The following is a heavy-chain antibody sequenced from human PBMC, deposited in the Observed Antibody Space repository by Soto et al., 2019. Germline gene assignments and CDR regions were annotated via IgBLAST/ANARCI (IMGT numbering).Heavy chain of an antibody. CDR3: ARDWGNDAGPLHFDY. Sequence: QVQLVESGGGVVQPGRSLRLSCAASGFTFSSYAMHWVRQAPGKGLEWVAVISYDGSNKYYADSVKGRFTISRDNSKNTLYPQMNSLRAEDTAVYYCARDWGNDAGPLHFDYWGQGTLVTVSS. V-gene: IGHV3-30-3*01. D-gene: IGHD1-1*01. CDR2: ISYDGSNK. J-gene: IGHJ4*02. CDR1: GFTFSSYA.